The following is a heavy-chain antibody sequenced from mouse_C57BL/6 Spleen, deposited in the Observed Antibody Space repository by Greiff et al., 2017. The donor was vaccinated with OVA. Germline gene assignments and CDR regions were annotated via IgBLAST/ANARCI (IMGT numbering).Heavy chain of an antibody. CDR3: ARFGIYGYDDWYFDV. V-gene: IGHV1-26*01. J-gene: IGHJ1*03. CDR2: INPNNGGT. D-gene: IGHD2-2*01. Sequence: VQLQQSGPELVKPGASVKISCKASGYTFTDYYMNWVKQSHGKSLEWIGDINPNNGGTSYNQKFKGKATLTVDKSSSTAYMELRSLTSEDSAVYYCARFGIYGYDDWYFDVWGTGTTVTVSS. CDR1: GYTFTDYY.